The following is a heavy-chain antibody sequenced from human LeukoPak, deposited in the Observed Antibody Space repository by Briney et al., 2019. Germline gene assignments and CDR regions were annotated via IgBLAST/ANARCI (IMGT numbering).Heavy chain of an antibody. V-gene: IGHV3-23*01. J-gene: IGHJ4*02. Sequence: AGGSLRPSCVASGFTFSSNVMIWVRQAPGKGLEWVSSIPASGGSTYYADSVKGRFTISRDNSKNSLYLQMNSLRAEDTAVYYCAKESSGGWYFDYWGQGTLVTVSS. CDR3: AKESSGGWYFDY. CDR2: IPASGGST. CDR1: GFTFSSNV. D-gene: IGHD6-19*01.